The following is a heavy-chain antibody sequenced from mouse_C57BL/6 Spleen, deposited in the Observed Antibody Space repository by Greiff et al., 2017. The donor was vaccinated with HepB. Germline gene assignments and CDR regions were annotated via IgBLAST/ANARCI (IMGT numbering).Heavy chain of an antibody. J-gene: IGHJ3*01. CDR2: INYDGSST. CDR1: GFTFSDYY. Sequence: ESEGGLVQPGSSMKLSCTASGFTFSDYYMAWVRQVPEKGLEWVANINYDGSSTYYLDSLKSRFIISRDNAKNILYLQMSSLKSEDTATYYCARSDYYGPFAYWGQGTLVTVSA. V-gene: IGHV5-16*01. D-gene: IGHD1-1*01. CDR3: ARSDYYGPFAY.